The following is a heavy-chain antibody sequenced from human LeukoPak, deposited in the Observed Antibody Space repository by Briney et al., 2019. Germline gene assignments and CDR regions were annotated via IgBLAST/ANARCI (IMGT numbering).Heavy chain of an antibody. CDR3: ARRGGYDILTGYKNGFDP. V-gene: IGHV3-21*01. J-gene: IGHJ5*02. CDR2: ISSSSSYI. Sequence: KPGGSLRLSCAASGFTFSSYSMNWVRQAPGTGLEWVSSISSSSSYIYYADSVKGRFTISRDNAKNSLYLQMNSLRAEDTAAYYCARRGGYDILTGYKNGFDPWGQGTLVTVSS. CDR1: GFTFSSYS. D-gene: IGHD3-9*01.